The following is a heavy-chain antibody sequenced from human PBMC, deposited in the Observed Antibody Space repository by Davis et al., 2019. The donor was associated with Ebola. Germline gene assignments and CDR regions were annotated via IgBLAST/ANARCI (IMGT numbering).Heavy chain of an antibody. CDR1: GFTFSSYA. Sequence: GESLKISCAASGFTFSSYAMSWVRQAPGKGLEWVSAISGSGGSTYYADSVKGRFTISRENAKNSLYLQMNSLRAEDTAVYYCARVGPYYYYGMDVWGQGTTVTVSS. D-gene: IGHD3-16*01. J-gene: IGHJ6*02. V-gene: IGHV3-23*01. CDR3: ARVGPYYYYGMDV. CDR2: ISGSGGST.